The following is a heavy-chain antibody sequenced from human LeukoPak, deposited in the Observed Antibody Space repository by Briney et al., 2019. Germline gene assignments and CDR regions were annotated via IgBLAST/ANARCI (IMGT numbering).Heavy chain of an antibody. V-gene: IGHV3-21*01. CDR1: GFTFSSYA. Sequence: GGSLRLSCAASGFTFSSYAMSWVRQAPGKGLEWVSSISSSSSYIYYADSVKGRFTISRDNAKNSLYLQMNSLRAEDTAVYYCARDGGCCSSTSCSESGYGMDVWGQGTTVTVSS. CDR3: ARDGGCCSSTSCSESGYGMDV. CDR2: ISSSSSYI. J-gene: IGHJ6*02. D-gene: IGHD2-2*01.